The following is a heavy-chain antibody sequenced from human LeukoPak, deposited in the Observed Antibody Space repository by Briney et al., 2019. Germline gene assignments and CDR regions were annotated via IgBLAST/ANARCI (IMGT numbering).Heavy chain of an antibody. Sequence: ASVKVSCKASGYTFTSYYMHWVRQAPGQGLEWMGIINPSGGSTSYAQKFQGRVTMTRDTSTSTAYMELRSLRSDDTAVYYCARVVVGYCSGGSCYPPYYFDYWGQGTLVTVSS. CDR2: INPSGGST. V-gene: IGHV1-46*01. J-gene: IGHJ4*02. D-gene: IGHD2-15*01. CDR3: ARVVVGYCSGGSCYPPYYFDY. CDR1: GYTFTSYY.